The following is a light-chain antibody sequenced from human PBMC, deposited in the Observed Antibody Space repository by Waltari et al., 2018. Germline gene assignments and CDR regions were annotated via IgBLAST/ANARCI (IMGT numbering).Light chain of an antibody. V-gene: IGKV3-11*01. J-gene: IGKJ4*01. CDR1: QSVSTY. CDR3: QHRFNWPLT. Sequence: EIVLTQSPATLSLSPGDGATLSCRASQSVSTYLAWYQEKPGQAPRLLIYDASHRATGIPARFSGSGSGTDFTLTISGLEPEDSAVYYCQHRFNWPLTFGGGTKVEIK. CDR2: DAS.